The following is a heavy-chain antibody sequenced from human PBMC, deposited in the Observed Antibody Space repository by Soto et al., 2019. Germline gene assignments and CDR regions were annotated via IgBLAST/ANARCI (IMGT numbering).Heavy chain of an antibody. D-gene: IGHD6-13*01. V-gene: IGHV1-18*01. J-gene: IGHJ4*02. CDR1: GYTFTDYA. CDR2: VNTYNGNP. CDR3: ARDSQYSTSWQRFDS. Sequence: QVQLVQSGVEVKKPGASVKVSCKASGYTFTDYAISWVRQAPGRRLEWMGWVNTYNGNPNYAQIFQGRVTMTTDTSTDTAYMELRSLKSDDSAVYYCARDSQYSTSWQRFDSWGQGTLVTVSS.